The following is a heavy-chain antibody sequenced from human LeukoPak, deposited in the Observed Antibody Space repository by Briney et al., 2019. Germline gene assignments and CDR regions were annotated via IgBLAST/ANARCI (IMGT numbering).Heavy chain of an antibody. Sequence: GGSLRLSCAASGFTFSNYWMHWVRQVPGKGLVWVSHINSDGTNTDYADSVKGRFTISRDNAKNTLYLQMNSLRAEDTAVYYCARVRYCSSSSCYVYFEYWGQGTLVSVSS. CDR2: INSDGTNT. CDR3: ARVRYCSSSSCYVYFEY. D-gene: IGHD2-2*01. J-gene: IGHJ4*02. V-gene: IGHV3-74*01. CDR1: GFTFSNYW.